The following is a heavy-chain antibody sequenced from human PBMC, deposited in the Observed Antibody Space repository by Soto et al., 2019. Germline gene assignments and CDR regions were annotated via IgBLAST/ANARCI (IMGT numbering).Heavy chain of an antibody. CDR3: ARTGSIGYYALGFDY. CDR1: GGSISSGGFS. Sequence: SETLSLTCAVSGGSISSGGFSWSWIRQSPGKGLELIGYIYYSGSTYYNPSLKSRVTISVDRSKNEFSLRLSSVTAADTAVYYCARTGSIGYYALGFDYWGQGTLVTVSS. CDR2: IYYSGST. J-gene: IGHJ4*02. V-gene: IGHV4-30-2*06. D-gene: IGHD6-19*01.